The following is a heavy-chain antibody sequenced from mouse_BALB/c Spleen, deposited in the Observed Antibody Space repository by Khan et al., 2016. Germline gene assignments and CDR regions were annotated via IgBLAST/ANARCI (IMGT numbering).Heavy chain of an antibody. J-gene: IGHJ2*01. CDR3: ARRGGGYYFGY. Sequence: DLVKPGASVKLSCKASGYTFTSYWINWIKQRPGQGLEWIGRIAPGSGRTYYNEMFKGKATLTVDTSSSTAYIQLSSPSTEDSAVYFCARRGGGYYFGYWGQGPALPVSS. V-gene: IGHV1S41*01. CDR1: GYTFTSYW. CDR2: IAPGSGRT. D-gene: IGHD1-2*01.